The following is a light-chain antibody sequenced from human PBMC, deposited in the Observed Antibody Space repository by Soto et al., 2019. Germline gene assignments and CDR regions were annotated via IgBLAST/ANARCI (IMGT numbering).Light chain of an antibody. Sequence: DIQMTQSPSSLSASVGDRVTITCRASQSISTYVNWYHQKPGKAPKLLIYAASTLQNEVPSRFTGSGSGPDFTLTINSLQPEEFATYYCQQSYTTRPTFGGGTKVEIK. CDR2: AAS. J-gene: IGKJ4*01. V-gene: IGKV1-39*01. CDR1: QSISTY. CDR3: QQSYTTRPT.